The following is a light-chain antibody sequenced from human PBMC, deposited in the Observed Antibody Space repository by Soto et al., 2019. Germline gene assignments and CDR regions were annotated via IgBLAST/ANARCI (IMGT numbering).Light chain of an antibody. CDR2: DVS. V-gene: IGLV2-14*03. J-gene: IGLJ2*01. CDR1: SSDVGGYNY. CDR3: RSYTSSNTGV. Sequence: HSALTQPASVSGSPGQSITISFTGTSSDVGGYNYVSWYQQHPGKAPRLMIYDVSNRPSGVSNRFSGSKSANTASLTISGLQAEDEADYYCRSYTSSNTGVFGGGTKLTVL.